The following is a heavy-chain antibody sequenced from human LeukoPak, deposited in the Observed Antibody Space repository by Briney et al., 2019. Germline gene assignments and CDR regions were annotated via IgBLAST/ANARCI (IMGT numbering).Heavy chain of an antibody. D-gene: IGHD6-13*01. CDR1: GDSTSNYY. CDR3: ARRSGIAAAGGVDY. V-gene: IGHV4-59*01. J-gene: IGHJ4*02. CDR2: IYYSGST. Sequence: ASETLSLTCTVSGDSTSNYYWSWIRQPPGKGLEWIGYIYYSGSTNYNPSLKSRVTISVDTSKNQFSLKLSSVTAADTAVYYCARRSGIAAAGGVDYWGQGTLVTVSS.